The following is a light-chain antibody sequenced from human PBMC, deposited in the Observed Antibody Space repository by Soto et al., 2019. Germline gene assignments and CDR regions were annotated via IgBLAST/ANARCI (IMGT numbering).Light chain of an antibody. V-gene: IGLV1-40*01. CDR1: SSNFGANFD. J-gene: IGLJ2*01. Sequence: QSVLTQPPSVSGAPGQRVTISCTGSSSNFGANFDVLWYQQFPGTAPKLLIYGDTIRPSGVPDRFSGSKSGTSASLAITGLQAEDEADYYCQSYDTRLRWVFGGGTKVTVL. CDR2: GDT. CDR3: QSYDTRLRWV.